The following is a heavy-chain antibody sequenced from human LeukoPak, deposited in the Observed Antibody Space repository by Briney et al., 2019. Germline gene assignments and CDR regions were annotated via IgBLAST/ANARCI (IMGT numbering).Heavy chain of an antibody. Sequence: GGSLRLSCAASGFTFSNSWMSWVRQAPGKGLEWVGRIKSKTDGGTTDYAAPVKGRFTISRDDSKNTLYLQMNSLKTEDTAVYYCTTDGAYNWNDVAWFDPWGQGTLVTVSP. CDR3: TTDGAYNWNDVAWFDP. CDR2: IKSKTDGGTT. CDR1: GFTFSNSW. J-gene: IGHJ5*02. D-gene: IGHD1-1*01. V-gene: IGHV3-15*01.